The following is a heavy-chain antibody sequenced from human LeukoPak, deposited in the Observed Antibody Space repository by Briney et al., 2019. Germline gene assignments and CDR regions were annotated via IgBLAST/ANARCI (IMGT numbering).Heavy chain of an antibody. J-gene: IGHJ4*02. Sequence: GGPLRLSCAASGFTFSSYAMSWVRQAPGKGLEWVSAISGSGGSTYYADSVKGRFTISRDNSKNTLYLQMNSLRAEDTAVYYCAKAPFPIVVVPAATSYFDYWGQGTLVTVSS. V-gene: IGHV3-23*01. CDR2: ISGSGGST. CDR1: GFTFSSYA. D-gene: IGHD2-2*01. CDR3: AKAPFPIVVVPAATSYFDY.